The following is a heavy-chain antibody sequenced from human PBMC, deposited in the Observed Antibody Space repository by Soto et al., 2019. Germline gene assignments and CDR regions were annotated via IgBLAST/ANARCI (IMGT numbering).Heavy chain of an antibody. D-gene: IGHD1-26*01. CDR1: GFSFRDYD. J-gene: IGHJ6*02. CDR2: LGEARDP. CDR3: ARAYLGRLPRRADYYYAMDV. Sequence: EVQLVESGGGSVQPGESLRLSCAASGFSFRDYDMHWVRQRKGKGLEWVSALGEARDPYYVGSVKGRFSVSRDNAQNSLFLQMNSLRVDDTAVYFCARAYLGRLPRRADYYYAMDVWGRGTTVTVSS. V-gene: IGHV3-13*05.